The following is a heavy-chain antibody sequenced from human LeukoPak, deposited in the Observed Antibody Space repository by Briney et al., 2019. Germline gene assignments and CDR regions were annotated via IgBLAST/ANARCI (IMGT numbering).Heavy chain of an antibody. J-gene: IGHJ6*03. Sequence: PGGSLRLSCAASGFTFSSYAMHWVRQAPGKGLEYVSAISSNGGSTYYANSVKGRFTISRDNSKNTLYLQMGSLRAEDMAVYYCARDWLTIFGVVPDVDHYYYMDVWGKGTTVTVSS. CDR1: GFTFSSYA. V-gene: IGHV3-64*01. D-gene: IGHD3-3*01. CDR3: ARDWLTIFGVVPDVDHYYYMDV. CDR2: ISSNGGST.